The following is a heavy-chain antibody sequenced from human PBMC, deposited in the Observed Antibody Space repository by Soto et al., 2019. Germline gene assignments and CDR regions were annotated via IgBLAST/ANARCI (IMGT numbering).Heavy chain of an antibody. J-gene: IGHJ4*02. CDR1: GYTFTSYG. D-gene: IGHD2-8*02. Sequence: ASVKVSCKASGYTFTSYGISWVRQAPGQGLEWMGWISAYDGNTNYAQKLQSRVTITRDTVANTVYMELSSLTSEDTAVYYCARYFFDSTGYFDYWGQGTPVTVSS. V-gene: IGHV1-18*01. CDR2: ISAYDGNT. CDR3: ARYFFDSTGYFDY.